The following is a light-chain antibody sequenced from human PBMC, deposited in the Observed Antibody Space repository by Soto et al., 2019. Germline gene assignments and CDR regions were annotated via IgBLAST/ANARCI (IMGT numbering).Light chain of an antibody. J-gene: IGKJ1*01. CDR2: DAS. CDR1: QSVSSY. CDR3: QQYGGSPMT. Sequence: EIVLTQSPATLSLSPGERATLSCRASQSVSSYLAWYQQKPGQAPRRLIYDASSRATGIPDRFSGSGSGTDFTLTISRLEPEDFAVYYCQQYGGSPMTFGQGTKVDIK. V-gene: IGKV3D-20*01.